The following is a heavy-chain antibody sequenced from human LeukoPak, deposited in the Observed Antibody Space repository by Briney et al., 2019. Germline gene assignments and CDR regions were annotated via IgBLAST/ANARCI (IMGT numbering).Heavy chain of an antibody. Sequence: PGGSLRLSCAASGFTFSSYWMSWVRQAPGKGLEWVANIKQDGSEKYYVDSVKGRFTISRDNAKNSLYLQMNSLRAEDTAVYYCARGNWNTNPLSNPFDYWGQGTLVTVSS. V-gene: IGHV3-7*01. CDR1: GFTFSSYW. CDR3: ARGNWNTNPLSNPFDY. D-gene: IGHD1/OR15-1a*01. J-gene: IGHJ4*02. CDR2: IKQDGSEK.